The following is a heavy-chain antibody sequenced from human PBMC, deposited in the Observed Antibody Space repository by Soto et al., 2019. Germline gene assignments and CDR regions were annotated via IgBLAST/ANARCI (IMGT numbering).Heavy chain of an antibody. J-gene: IGHJ4*02. CDR1: GYTFTSYG. V-gene: IGHV1-18*04. CDR2: ISAYNGNT. Sequence: QVQLVQSGAEVKKPGASVKVSCKASGYTFTSYGISWVRQAPGQGLEWMGWISAYNGNTTYAQKLQSRVTMTTETSTSTVNRELRSGRSDDTAVYYCARKYYSDSSGCYYFDYWGQGTLVTVSS. CDR3: ARKYYSDSSGCYYFDY. D-gene: IGHD3-22*01.